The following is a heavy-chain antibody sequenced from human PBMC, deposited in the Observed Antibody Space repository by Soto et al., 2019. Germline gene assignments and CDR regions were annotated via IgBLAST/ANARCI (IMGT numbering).Heavy chain of an antibody. CDR3: MRGVLS. V-gene: IGHV4-31*03. CDR1: GGSISSGGYY. Sequence: QVQLQESGPGLVKASQTLSLTCNVSGGSISSGGYYWTWIRLHPGKGLEWIGNNHNSGSTFYNPSLKSRVSISVATPDNQFSLQPSSVTAADTAVYFCMRGVLSWGQGTLVTVSS. D-gene: IGHD3-10*01. J-gene: IGHJ1*01. CDR2: NHNSGST.